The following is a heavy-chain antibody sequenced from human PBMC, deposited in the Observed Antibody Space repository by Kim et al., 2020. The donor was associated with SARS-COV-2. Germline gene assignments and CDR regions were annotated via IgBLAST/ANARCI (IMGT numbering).Heavy chain of an antibody. CDR2: IKSKADGGTT. Sequence: GGSLRLSCAASGFSFSDAWMHWVRQAPGKGLEWVGRIKSKADGGTTAYAAPVKGRFTISRDDSKNMLYLHMKSLRNEDIAVYYCTTVMYWGQGTLVTVSS. V-gene: IGHV3-15*01. J-gene: IGHJ4*02. CDR1: GFSFSDAW. CDR3: TTVMY.